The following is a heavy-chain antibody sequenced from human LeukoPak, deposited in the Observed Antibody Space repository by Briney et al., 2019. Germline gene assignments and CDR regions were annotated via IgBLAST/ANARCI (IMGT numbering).Heavy chain of an antibody. J-gene: IGHJ4*02. D-gene: IGHD3-16*01. CDR2: IHNSGST. CDR3: ARGSIPDY. V-gene: IGHV4-59*01. Sequence: SETLSLTCTVSGGSFISFYWHWIRQPPGKGLEWIGYIHNSGSTNYNPSLKSRVTMSVDTSKSQFPPKLSSVTAAATAVDYCARGSIPDYWGQGTLVTVSS. CDR1: GGSFISFY.